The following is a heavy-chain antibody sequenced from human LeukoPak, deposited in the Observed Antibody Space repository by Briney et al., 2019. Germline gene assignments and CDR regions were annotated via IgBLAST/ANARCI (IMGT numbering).Heavy chain of an antibody. D-gene: IGHD1-26*01. J-gene: IGHJ4*02. CDR2: ISGSGGST. CDR1: GFTFSSYA. CDR3: AKVPNRELAILWYFDY. V-gene: IGHV3-23*01. Sequence: PGGSLRLSCAASGFTFSSYAMSWVRQAPGKWLEWVSAISGSGGSTYYADSVKGRFTISRDNSKNTLYLQMNGLRAEDTAVYYCAKVPNRELAILWYFDYWGPGTLDTVSS.